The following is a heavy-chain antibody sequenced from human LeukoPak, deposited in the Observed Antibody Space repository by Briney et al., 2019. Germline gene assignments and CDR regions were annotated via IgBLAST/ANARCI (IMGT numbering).Heavy chain of an antibody. CDR2: ISGSGGST. CDR3: AKARPWRQLTAKYFDY. J-gene: IGHJ4*02. D-gene: IGHD6-13*01. CDR1: GFTFSSYA. Sequence: GGSLRLSCAASGFTFSSYAMSWVRQAPGKGLEWVSAISGSGGSTYYADSVKGRFTISRDNSKNTLYLQMNSLRAEDTAVYYCAKARPWRQLTAKYFDYWGQGTLVTVSS. V-gene: IGHV3-23*01.